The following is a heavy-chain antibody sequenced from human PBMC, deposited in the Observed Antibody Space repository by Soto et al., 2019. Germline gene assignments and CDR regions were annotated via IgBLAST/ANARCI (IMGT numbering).Heavy chain of an antibody. J-gene: IGHJ6*02. CDR1: GDSVSSNSAA. Sequence: SETLSLTCAISGDSVSSNSAAWNWIRQSPSRGLEWLGRTYYRSKWYNDYAVSVKSRITINPDTSKNQFSLQLNSVTPEDTAVYYCARAARDYDSSGYYYYYYGMDVWGQGTTVTGS. D-gene: IGHD3-22*01. V-gene: IGHV6-1*01. CDR2: TYYRSKWYN. CDR3: ARAARDYDSSGYYYYYYGMDV.